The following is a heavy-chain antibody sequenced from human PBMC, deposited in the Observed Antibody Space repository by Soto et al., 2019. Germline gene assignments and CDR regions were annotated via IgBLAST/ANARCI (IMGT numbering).Heavy chain of an antibody. J-gene: IGHJ2*01. CDR2: AKSRARGFAT. V-gene: IGHV3-72*01. CDR3: ASPKVAVDALRDWYFDF. D-gene: IGHD2-15*01. CDR1: GFTFSDRF. Sequence: EVQLVESGGGLVQPGGSLRLSCAASGFTFSDRFMDWVRQAPGKGLEWIGRAKSRARGFATQYADSVKGRFTVSRDESTSTFYLQMNTLNAADTAVYYFASPKVAVDALRDWYFDFWGRGTLVTVSS.